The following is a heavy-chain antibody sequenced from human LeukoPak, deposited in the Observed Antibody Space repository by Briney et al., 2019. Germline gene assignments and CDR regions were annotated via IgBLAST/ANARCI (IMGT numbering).Heavy chain of an antibody. Sequence: GASVKVSCKASGYTVTTYYMHWERQAPGQGLEWMGGIIPIFGTANYAQKFQGRVTITADESTSTAYMELSSLRSEDTAVYYCASPLGYCSSTSPAARCYYYYGMDVWGQGTTVTVSS. V-gene: IGHV1-69*13. D-gene: IGHD2-2*01. J-gene: IGHJ6*02. CDR2: IIPIFGTA. CDR3: ASPLGYCSSTSPAARCYYYYGMDV. CDR1: GYTVTTYY.